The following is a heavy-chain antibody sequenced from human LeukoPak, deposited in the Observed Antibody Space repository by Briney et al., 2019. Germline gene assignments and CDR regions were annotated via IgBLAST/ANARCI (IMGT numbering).Heavy chain of an antibody. V-gene: IGHV4-30-4*07. CDR1: GGSISSGGYS. Sequence: KSSETLSLTCAVSGGSISSGGYSWSWIRLPPGKGLEWIGYIYYSGSTYYNPSLKTRVTISVDTSKNQFSLKLNSVTAADTAVYYCARDRNRGYRYSDYWGQGTLVTVSS. D-gene: IGHD1-14*01. CDR3: ARDRNRGYRYSDY. J-gene: IGHJ4*02. CDR2: IYYSGST.